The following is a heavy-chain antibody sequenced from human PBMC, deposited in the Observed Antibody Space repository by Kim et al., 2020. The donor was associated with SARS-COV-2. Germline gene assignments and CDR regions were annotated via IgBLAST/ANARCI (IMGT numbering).Heavy chain of an antibody. V-gene: IGHV4-59*01. D-gene: IGHD6-13*01. J-gene: IGHJ6*02. CDR3: ARSLIAAAGTTLHYGMDV. Sequence: KSRVTISVDTSKNQFSLKLSSVTAADTAVYYCARSLIAAAGTTLHYGMDVWGQGTTVTVSS.